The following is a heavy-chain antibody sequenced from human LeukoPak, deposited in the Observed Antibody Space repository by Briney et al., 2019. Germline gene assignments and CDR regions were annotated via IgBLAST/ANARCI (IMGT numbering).Heavy chain of an antibody. Sequence: GGSLRLSCAASGFTFSNAWMSWVRQAPGKGLEWVGRIKSKTDGGTTDYAAPVKGRFTISRDDSKNTLYLQMNSLKTEDTAVYYCTTAPVPAASNDYWGQGTLVTVSS. CDR1: GFTFSNAW. D-gene: IGHD2-2*01. V-gene: IGHV3-15*01. CDR2: IKSKTDGGTT. CDR3: TTAPVPAASNDY. J-gene: IGHJ4*02.